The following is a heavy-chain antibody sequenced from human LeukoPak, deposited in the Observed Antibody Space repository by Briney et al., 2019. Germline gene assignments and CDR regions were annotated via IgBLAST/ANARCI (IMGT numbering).Heavy chain of an antibody. D-gene: IGHD3-10*01. Sequence: GVSLSLSCAASGFTFSSYDMNWHRQAPGNGWVWVSYISSSGSTKYYADYVKGRFTISRDNAKNSLYLQMNSLRAEDTAVDYCARNKELWFGELFLGGQEPLVTVPS. CDR2: ISSSGSTK. V-gene: IGHV3-48*03. J-gene: IGHJ4*02. CDR3: ARNKELWFGELFL. CDR1: GFTFSSYD.